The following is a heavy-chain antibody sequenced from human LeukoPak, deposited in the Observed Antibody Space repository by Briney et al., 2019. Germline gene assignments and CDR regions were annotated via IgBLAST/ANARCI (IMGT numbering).Heavy chain of an antibody. J-gene: IGHJ5*02. CDR3: ARRAAVLLWFGELINGNWFDP. V-gene: IGHV4-38-2*02. Sequence: KPSETLSLTCTVSGYSISSGYYWGWIRQPPGKGLEWIGSIYHSGSTYYNPSLKSRVTISVDTSKNQFSLKLSSVTAADTAVYYCARRAAVLLWFGELINGNWFDPWGQGTLVTVSS. CDR1: GYSISSGYY. D-gene: IGHD3-10*01. CDR2: IYHSGST.